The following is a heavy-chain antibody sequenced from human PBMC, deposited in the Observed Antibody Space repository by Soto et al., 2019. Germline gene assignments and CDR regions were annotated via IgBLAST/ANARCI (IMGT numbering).Heavy chain of an antibody. CDR1: GGSISSGANY. Sequence: SETLSLTCTVSGGSISSGANYWSWVRQGPGKGLECIGKMYYSGSAYYNPSLKSRLTRSVDTSKNSYSLKLTSVTAADTAVYYSARVLCSSPTCYFPDWFDPWGQGTLVTVSS. J-gene: IGHJ5*02. V-gene: IGHV4-31*03. CDR3: ARVLCSSPTCYFPDWFDP. CDR2: MYYSGSA. D-gene: IGHD2-2*01.